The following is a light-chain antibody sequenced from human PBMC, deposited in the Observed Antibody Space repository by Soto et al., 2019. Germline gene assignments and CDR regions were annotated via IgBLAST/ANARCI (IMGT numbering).Light chain of an antibody. Sequence: EILLTQSPATLSSLPGDGFTLSCRARQYINTRLAWYQHRPGQAPRLLIYQTSTRAAGIPARFSASGTGTDFTLTISDVQLEDFAVYYCHRRQSSPGTFGQGTKVDIK. V-gene: IGKV3-11*01. CDR3: HRRQSSPGT. CDR2: QTS. CDR1: QYINTR. J-gene: IGKJ1*01.